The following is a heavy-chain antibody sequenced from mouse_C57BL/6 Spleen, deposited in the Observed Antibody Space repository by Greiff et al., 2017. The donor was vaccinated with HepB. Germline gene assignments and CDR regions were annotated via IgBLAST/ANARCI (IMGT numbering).Heavy chain of an antibody. D-gene: IGHD2-12*01. CDR1: GYTFTDYY. CDR2: INPYNGGT. CDR3: ARGGAYYSHGGYY. V-gene: IGHV1-19*01. J-gene: IGHJ2*01. Sequence: VQLQQSGPVLVKPGASVKMSCKASGYTFTDYYMNWVKQSHGKSLEWIGVINPYNGGTSYNQKFKGKATLTVDKSSSTAYMELNSLTSEDSAVYYCARGGAYYSHGGYYWGQGTTLTVSS.